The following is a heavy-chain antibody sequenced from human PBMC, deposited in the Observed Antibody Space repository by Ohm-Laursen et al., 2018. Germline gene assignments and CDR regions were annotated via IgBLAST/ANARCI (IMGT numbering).Heavy chain of an antibody. CDR3: ARIESDSGGYWYFGMDV. D-gene: IGHD3-22*01. Sequence: TLSLTCAISGGAISSYYWSWIRQPAGKGLEWIGRINISGTNYNPSLKSRVTMSVDTSKNQFSLELSSVTAADTALYYCARIESDSGGYWYFGMDVWGQGTTVTVSS. J-gene: IGHJ6*02. CDR2: INISGT. CDR1: GGAISSYY. V-gene: IGHV4-4*07.